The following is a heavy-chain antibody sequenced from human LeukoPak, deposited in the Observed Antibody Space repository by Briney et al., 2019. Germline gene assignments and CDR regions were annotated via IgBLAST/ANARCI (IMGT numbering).Heavy chain of an antibody. Sequence: SETLSLTCTLSGGSLSSSSYYCGWTRQHPGNGLECISGGYSSWSTYYNGSLTIRVSISVDTFKSQLTLKLSSVTAADTAVYYCAGFYDRSYYMDVWGKGTTVTVSS. CDR1: GGSLSSSSYY. CDR3: AGFYDRSYYMDV. V-gene: IGHV4-39*06. CDR2: GYSSWST. J-gene: IGHJ6*03. D-gene: IGHD3-22*01.